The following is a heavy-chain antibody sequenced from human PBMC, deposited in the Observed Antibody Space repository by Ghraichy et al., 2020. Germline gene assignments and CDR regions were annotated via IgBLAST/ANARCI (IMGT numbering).Heavy chain of an antibody. D-gene: IGHD3-3*02. CDR1: GFTFRTNW. CDR3: GRSEKVLVFSR. V-gene: IGHV3-74*01. J-gene: IGHJ4*02. Sequence: GGSLRLSCAASGFTFRTNWMHWVRQAPGKGLVWVSHINPDGTATNYADSVKGRFTISRDNAKNTLYLQMNSLRAEDTAVYYCGRSEKVLVFSRRGQGTLVTVSS. CDR2: INPDGTAT.